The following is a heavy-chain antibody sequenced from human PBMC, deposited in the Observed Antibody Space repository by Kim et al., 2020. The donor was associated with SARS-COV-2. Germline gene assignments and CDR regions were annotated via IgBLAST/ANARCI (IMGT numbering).Heavy chain of an antibody. J-gene: IGHJ6*02. CDR2: IYYSGST. D-gene: IGHD3-9*01. CDR1: GGSISSGGYY. CDR3: ARDGLSTLTGYYSGYYGMDV. Sequence: SETLSLTCTVSGGSISSGGYYWSWIRQHPGKGLEWIGYIYYSGSTYYNPSLKSRVTISVDTSKNQFSLKLSSVTAADTAVYYCARDGLSTLTGYYSGYYGMDVWGQGTTVTVSS. V-gene: IGHV4-31*03.